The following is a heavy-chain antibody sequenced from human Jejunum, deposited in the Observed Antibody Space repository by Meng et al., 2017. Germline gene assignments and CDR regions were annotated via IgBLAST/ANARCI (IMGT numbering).Heavy chain of an antibody. CDR1: GFTFNNYA. J-gene: IGHJ4*02. Sequence: GESLKISCAASGFTFNNYAMSWVRQAPGKGLEWVSAVSASGGSKYYADSVKGRFTISRDNFKNTVYLQMNGLRGEDTAVYYCAKTPVDWGQGTLVTVSS. CDR3: AKTPVD. CDR2: VSASGGSK. V-gene: IGHV3-23*01.